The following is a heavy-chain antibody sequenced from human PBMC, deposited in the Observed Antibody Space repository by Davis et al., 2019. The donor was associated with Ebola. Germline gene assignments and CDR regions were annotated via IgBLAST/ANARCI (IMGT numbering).Heavy chain of an antibody. J-gene: IGHJ4*02. Sequence: PGGSLRLSCAASGFTFSSYWMSWVRQAPGKGLEWVANIKQDGSEKYYVDSVKGRFTISRDNAKNSLYLQMNSLRAEDTAVYYCARPPYSSSSEVGLGGAFDYWGQGTLVTVSS. CDR3: ARPPYSSSSEVGLGGAFDY. CDR1: GFTFSSYW. V-gene: IGHV3-7*01. D-gene: IGHD6-6*01. CDR2: IKQDGSEK.